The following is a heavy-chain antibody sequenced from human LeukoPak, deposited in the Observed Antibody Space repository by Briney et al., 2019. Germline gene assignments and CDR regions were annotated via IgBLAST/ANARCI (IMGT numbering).Heavy chain of an antibody. CDR3: ARVRGSSRQFFDY. D-gene: IGHD1-26*01. Sequence: SGGSLRLSCAASGFTFSSYELNWVRQTPGKGLEWVSYISGTGRTKYYADSVKGRFTISRDNADNSLFLQMNSLRADDTAAYYCARVRGSSRQFFDYWGQGAVVTVSS. CDR2: ISGTGRTK. V-gene: IGHV3-48*03. CDR1: GFTFSSYE. J-gene: IGHJ4*02.